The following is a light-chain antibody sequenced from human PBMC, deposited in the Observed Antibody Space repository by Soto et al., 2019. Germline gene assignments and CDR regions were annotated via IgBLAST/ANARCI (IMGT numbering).Light chain of an antibody. CDR3: QQSYSNPYT. V-gene: IGKV1-39*01. Sequence: DIHVTQSPSSLSSSVGDRVTITCRASQSISSYLNWYQQKPGKAPKLLIYAASSLQSGVPSRFSGSGSGTDFTLTISSLQPEDFATYYCQQSYSNPYTFGQGTKVDIK. CDR1: QSISSY. CDR2: AAS. J-gene: IGKJ2*01.